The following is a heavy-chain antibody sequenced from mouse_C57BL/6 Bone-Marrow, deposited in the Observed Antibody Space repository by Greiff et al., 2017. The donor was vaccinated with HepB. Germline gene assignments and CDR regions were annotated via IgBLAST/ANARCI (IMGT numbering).Heavy chain of an antibody. D-gene: IGHD1-2*01. V-gene: IGHV1-18*01. J-gene: IGHJ4*01. Sequence: EVQLQQSGPELVKPGASVKIPCKASGYTFTDYNMDWVKQSHGKSLEWIGDINPNNGGTIYNQKFKGKATLTVDKSSSTAYMERRSLTSEDTAVYYCARETAFEYAMDYWGQGTSVTVSS. CDR3: ARETAFEYAMDY. CDR2: INPNNGGT. CDR1: GYTFTDYN.